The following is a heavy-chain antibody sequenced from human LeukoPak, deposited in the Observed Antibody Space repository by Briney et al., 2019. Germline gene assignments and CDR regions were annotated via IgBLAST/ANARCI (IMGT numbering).Heavy chain of an antibody. CDR3: AKAVTTYYYDSSGYYKEGFDY. J-gene: IGHJ4*02. D-gene: IGHD3-22*01. V-gene: IGHV3-30*04. CDR2: ISYDGSNK. CDR1: GFTFSSYD. Sequence: GGSLRLSCAASGFTFSSYDMHWVRQAPGKGLEGVAVISYDGSNKYYADSVKGRFTISRDNAKNSLYLQMNSLRAEDTALYYCAKAVTTYYYDSSGYYKEGFDYWGQGTLVTVSS.